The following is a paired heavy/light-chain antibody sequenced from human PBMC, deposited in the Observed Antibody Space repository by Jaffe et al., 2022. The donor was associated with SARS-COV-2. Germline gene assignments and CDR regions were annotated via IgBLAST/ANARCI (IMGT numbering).Light chain of an antibody. CDR3: QVWDSNTVL. CDR2: RDV. Sequence: SYELTQPLSVSVALGQTARITCGGNNIGSRNVHWYQQKPGQAPVLVIYRDVNRPAGIPERFSGSNSGSTATLTISRPQAADDADYYCQVWDSNTVLFGGGTKLTVL. V-gene: IGLV3-9*01. J-gene: IGLJ3*02. CDR1: NIGSRN.
Heavy chain of an antibody. CDR1: GASISGYY. D-gene: IGHD1-26*01. V-gene: IGHV4-59*01. J-gene: IGHJ4*02. CDR2: FYYSGNT. Sequence: QVQLQESGPGLVKASETLSLTCTFSGASISGYYWSWVRQPPGKGLEWIGYFYYSGNTYYNPSLGSRATISVDTSNNQFSLDLIFLTSADTAVYYCASNDGGSYPLPTAHWGQGILVTISS. CDR3: ASNDGGSYPLPTAH.